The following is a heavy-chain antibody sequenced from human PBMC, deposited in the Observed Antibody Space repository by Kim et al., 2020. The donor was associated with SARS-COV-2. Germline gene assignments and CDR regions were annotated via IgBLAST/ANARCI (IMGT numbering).Heavy chain of an antibody. V-gene: IGHV4-34*01. J-gene: IGHJ5*02. CDR2: INHSGST. Sequence: SETLSLTCAVYGGSFSGYYWSWIRQPPGKGLEWIGEINHSGSTNYNPSLKSRVTISVDTSKNQFSLKLSSVTAADTAVYYCARGHRWYRSWFDPWGQGTLVTVSS. CDR1: GGSFSGYY. D-gene: IGHD1-26*01. CDR3: ARGHRWYRSWFDP.